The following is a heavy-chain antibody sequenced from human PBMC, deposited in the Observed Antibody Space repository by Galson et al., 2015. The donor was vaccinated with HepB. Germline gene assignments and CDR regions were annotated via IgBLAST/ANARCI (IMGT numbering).Heavy chain of an antibody. J-gene: IGHJ5*02. Sequence: SLRLSCAASGFTFSSYAMTWVRQAPGKGLEWVSSISGSGDTTPYADSVQGRFTISRDNSKNTLYLQMNSLRAEDTAVYYCATRPFHDFWSGYFGVDPWGQGTLVIVSS. CDR1: GFTFSSYA. CDR3: ATRPFHDFWSGYFGVDP. CDR2: ISGSGDTT. D-gene: IGHD3-3*01. V-gene: IGHV3-23*01.